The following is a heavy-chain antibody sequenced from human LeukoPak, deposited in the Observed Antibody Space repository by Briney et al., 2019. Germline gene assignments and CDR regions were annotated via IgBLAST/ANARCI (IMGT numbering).Heavy chain of an antibody. CDR2: IRYDGSNK. CDR3: AKDVGRLGVLRFLEWLSRGFDY. J-gene: IGHJ4*02. CDR1: GFTFSSYG. Sequence: GGSLRLSCAASGFTFSSYGMHWVRQAPGKGLEWVAFIRYDGSNKYYADSVKGRFTISRDNSKNTLYLQMNSLRAEDTAVYYCAKDVGRLGVLRFLEWLSRGFDYWGQGTLVTVSS. V-gene: IGHV3-30*02. D-gene: IGHD3-3*01.